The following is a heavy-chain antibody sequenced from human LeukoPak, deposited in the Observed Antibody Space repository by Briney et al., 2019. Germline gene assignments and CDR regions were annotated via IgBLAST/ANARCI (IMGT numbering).Heavy chain of an antibody. D-gene: IGHD2-2*01. J-gene: IGHJ4*02. CDR2: ITGSSSSI. V-gene: IGHV3-21*01. CDR3: ARGYCSNTSCKSYFDY. Sequence: GGSLRLSCAASGFTFSSHSMNWVRQAPGKGLEWVSSITGSSSSIYYADSVKGRFTVSRDNAKNSLYLQMSSLRAEDMAVYFCARGYCSNTSCKSYFDYWGQGTLVTVSS. CDR1: GFTFSSHS.